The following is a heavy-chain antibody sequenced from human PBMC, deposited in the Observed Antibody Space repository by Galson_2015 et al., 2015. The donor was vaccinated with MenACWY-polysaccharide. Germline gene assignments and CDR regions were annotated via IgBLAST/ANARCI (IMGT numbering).Heavy chain of an antibody. Sequence: SLRLSCATSGFTFSSNAMSWVRQAPGKGLEWVSAISGTGDSIRYADSVKGRFTISRDASKNTLYLQMSSLRAEDTALYYCAISRGFSSGWKYFDYWGQGTLDTVSA. D-gene: IGHD6-19*01. CDR3: AISRGFSSGWKYFDY. J-gene: IGHJ4*02. V-gene: IGHV3-23*01. CDR2: ISGTGDSI. CDR1: GFTFSSNA.